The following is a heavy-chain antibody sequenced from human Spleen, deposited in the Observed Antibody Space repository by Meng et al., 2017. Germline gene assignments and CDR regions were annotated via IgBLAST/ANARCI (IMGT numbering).Heavy chain of an antibody. J-gene: IGHJ4*02. D-gene: IGHD2-2*01. CDR2: INAGNGNT. V-gene: IGHV1-3*01. CDR3: ARKAGNCISTTCYSLDY. CDR1: GYTFTSYA. Sequence: ASVKVSCKASGYTFTSYAMHWVRQAPGQRLEWMGWINAGNGNTKYSQKFQGRVTITRDTSASTVYMELTRLTSEDTAVYFCARKAGNCISTTCYSLDYWGQGTLVTVSS.